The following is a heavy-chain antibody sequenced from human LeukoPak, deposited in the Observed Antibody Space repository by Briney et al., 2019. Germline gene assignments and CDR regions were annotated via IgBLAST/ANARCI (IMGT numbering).Heavy chain of an antibody. CDR1: GFTFSSYA. V-gene: IGHV3-23*01. CDR3: AKVGDYGDYALDY. Sequence: GGSLRLSCAASGFTFSSYAMSWVRQAPGKGLEWVSSIGGSGDNTFYADSVKDRFTISRDNSKNTLFLQMNSLRAEDTAVYYCAKVGDYGDYALDYWGQGTLVTVSS. D-gene: IGHD4-17*01. J-gene: IGHJ4*02. CDR2: IGGSGDNT.